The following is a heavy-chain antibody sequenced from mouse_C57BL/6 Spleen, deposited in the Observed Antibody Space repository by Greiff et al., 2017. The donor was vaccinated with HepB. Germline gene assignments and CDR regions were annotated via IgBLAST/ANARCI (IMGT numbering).Heavy chain of an antibody. V-gene: IGHV1-64*01. CDR2: IHPNSGST. Sequence: VQLQQPGAELVKPGASVKLSCKASGYTFTSYWMHWVKQRPGQGLEWIGMIHPNSGSTNYNEKFKSKATLTVDKSSSTAYMQLSSLTSEDSAVYYCARSGYYDSLAYWGQGTLVTVSA. CDR1: GYTFTSYW. J-gene: IGHJ3*01. D-gene: IGHD2-4*01. CDR3: ARSGYYDSLAY.